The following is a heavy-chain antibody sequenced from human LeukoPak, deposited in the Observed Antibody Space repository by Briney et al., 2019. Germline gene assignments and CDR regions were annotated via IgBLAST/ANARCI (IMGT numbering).Heavy chain of an antibody. D-gene: IGHD2-2*02. CDR1: RFTFSSYA. J-gene: IGHJ5*02. V-gene: IGHV3-23*01. Sequence: PGGSLRLSCAASRFTFSSYALTWVRQAPGKGLEWVSGISGSGDSTYYADSVKGRFTISRDNSKNTLYLQMNSLRAEDTAVYYCARGRYCTSTTCYIDQWGQGTLVTVSS. CDR3: ARGRYCTSTTCYIDQ. CDR2: ISGSGDST.